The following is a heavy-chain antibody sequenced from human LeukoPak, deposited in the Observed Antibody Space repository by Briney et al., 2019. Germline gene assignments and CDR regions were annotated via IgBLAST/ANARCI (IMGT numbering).Heavy chain of an antibody. CDR3: ARAWIAAAGHSFDY. CDR2: IWYDGSNK. J-gene: IGHJ4*02. D-gene: IGHD6-13*01. CDR1: GFTFSSYG. V-gene: IGHV3-33*01. Sequence: QSGRSLRLSCTASGFTFSSYGMHWVRQAPGKGLEWVAVIWYDGSNKYYADSVKGRFTISRDNSKNTLYLQMNSLRAEDTAVYYCARAWIAAAGHSFDYWGQGTLVAVSS.